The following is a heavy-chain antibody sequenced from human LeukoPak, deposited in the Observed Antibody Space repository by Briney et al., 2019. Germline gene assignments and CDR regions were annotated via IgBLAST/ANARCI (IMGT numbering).Heavy chain of an antibody. CDR3: ARHRGPSLHSSGYFEY. J-gene: IGHJ4*02. CDR1: GFPFSGYA. V-gene: IGHV3-30*14. CDR2: MSHDGTNK. Sequence: PGGSLRLSRAASGFPFSGYAMHWVRQAPGKGLEWVAVMSHDGTNKYYADSVKGRFTISRDNSKNTLYLQMDSLRTEDTAVYYCARHRGPSLHSSGYFEYWGQGTLVTVSS. D-gene: IGHD3-22*01.